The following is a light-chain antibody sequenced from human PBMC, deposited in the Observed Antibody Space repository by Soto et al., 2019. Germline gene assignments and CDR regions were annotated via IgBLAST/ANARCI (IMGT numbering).Light chain of an antibody. V-gene: IGKV3-11*01. J-gene: IGKJ5*01. Sequence: EVVLTQSRLTLALGPGVSPTGCCRASQSFRGLLAWYQQKPGRAPRLLIYDAYNRATGIPPRFCGSGSGTDGTITISSLETEDAAVYYGQQRHMWPITFGQGTRLEIK. CDR2: DAY. CDR1: QSFRGL. CDR3: QQRHMWPIT.